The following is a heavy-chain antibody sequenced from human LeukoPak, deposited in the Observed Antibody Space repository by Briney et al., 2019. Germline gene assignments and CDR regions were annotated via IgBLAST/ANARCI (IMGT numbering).Heavy chain of an antibody. CDR2: INAGNGNT. D-gene: IGHD3-10*01. CDR3: ARTTMVRGVERFDP. J-gene: IGHJ5*02. V-gene: IGHV1-3*01. CDR1: GYTFTSNA. Sequence: ASVKVSCKASGYTFTSNAIHWLRQAPGQRLEWMGWINAGNGNTKYSQKFQGRVTITRDTSASTAYMELSSLRSEDTAVYYCARTTMVRGVERFDPWGQGTLITVSS.